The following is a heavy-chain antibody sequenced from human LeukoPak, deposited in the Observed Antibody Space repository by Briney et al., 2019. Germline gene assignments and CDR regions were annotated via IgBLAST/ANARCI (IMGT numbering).Heavy chain of an antibody. Sequence: PSETLSLTCAFSVGSTSSTNWWTCVSQPPGKGLEWIGELYHSGSTNYSPSLKSRVTMSVDKSKNQFSLKMSSVTAADTAVYYCASMTSSGWYGIDFWGQGTLVTVSS. CDR2: LYHSGST. CDR3: ASMTSSGWYGIDF. CDR1: VGSTSSTNW. D-gene: IGHD6-19*01. V-gene: IGHV4-4*02. J-gene: IGHJ4*02.